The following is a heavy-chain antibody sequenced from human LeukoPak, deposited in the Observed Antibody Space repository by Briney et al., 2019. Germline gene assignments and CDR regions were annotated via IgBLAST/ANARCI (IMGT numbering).Heavy chain of an antibody. CDR2: INPNSGGT. CDR1: GYTFIAYY. Sequence: ASVKVSCKASGYTFIAYYIYWVRQAPGQGLEWMGWINPNSGGTNYAQKFQGRVTMISDTSISTAYMDLSRLTSDDTALYYCARTSAGAAAGEFDYWGQGTLVTVSS. D-gene: IGHD6-13*01. V-gene: IGHV1-2*02. CDR3: ARTSAGAAAGEFDY. J-gene: IGHJ4*02.